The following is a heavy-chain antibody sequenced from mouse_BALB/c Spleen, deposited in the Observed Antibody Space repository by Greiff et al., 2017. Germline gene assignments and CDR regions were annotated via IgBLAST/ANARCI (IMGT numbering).Heavy chain of an antibody. D-gene: IGHD2-4*01. Sequence: QVTLKESGPGILQPSQTLSLTCSFSGFSLSTYGIGVGWIRQPSGKGLEWLAHIWWNDNKYYNTALKSRLTISKDTSNNQVFLKIASVDTADTATYYCARIARDYDVEWFAYWGQGTLVTVSA. CDR1: GFSLSTYGIG. J-gene: IGHJ3*01. V-gene: IGHV8-11*01. CDR3: ARIARDYDVEWFAY. CDR2: IWWNDNK.